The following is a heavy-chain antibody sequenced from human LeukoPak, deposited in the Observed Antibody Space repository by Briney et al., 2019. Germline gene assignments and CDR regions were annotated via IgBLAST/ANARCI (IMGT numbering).Heavy chain of an antibody. D-gene: IGHD3-10*01. CDR2: ISSSSSTI. CDR3: ARAPYGSGSYYKVDYYYGMDV. Sequence: GGSLRLSCVASGFTFSSYSMNWVRQAPGKGLEWVSYISSSSSTIYYAGSVKGRFTISRDNAKNSLYLQMNSLRAEDTAVYYCARAPYGSGSYYKVDYYYGMDVWGQGTTVTVSS. CDR1: GFTFSSYS. V-gene: IGHV3-48*04. J-gene: IGHJ6*02.